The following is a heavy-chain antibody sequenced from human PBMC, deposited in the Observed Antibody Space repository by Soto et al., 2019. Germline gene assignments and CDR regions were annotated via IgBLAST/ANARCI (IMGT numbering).Heavy chain of an antibody. CDR1: GGSFSGYY. CDR3: ARGKKGVWFRTPPSSYFDY. V-gene: IGHV4-34*01. CDR2: INHSGST. D-gene: IGHD3-10*01. J-gene: IGHJ4*02. Sequence: QVQLQQWGAGLLKPSETLSLTCAVYGGSFSGYYWSWIRQPPGKGLEWIGEINHSGSTNYNPSLKSRVTISVDTSKNQFSLKLSSVTAADTAVYYCARGKKGVWFRTPPSSYFDYWGQGTLVTVSS.